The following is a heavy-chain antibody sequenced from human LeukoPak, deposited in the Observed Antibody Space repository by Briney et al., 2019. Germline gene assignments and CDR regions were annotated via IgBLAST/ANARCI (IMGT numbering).Heavy chain of an antibody. D-gene: IGHD3-10*01. J-gene: IGHJ4*02. CDR1: DGSINTYF. CDR3: ARGYYYRT. CDR2: IYADGSS. V-gene: IGHV4-4*07. Sequence: PSETLSLTCSVSDGSINTYFWSWIRQPAGKGLEWIGRIYADGSSNYNPSLKSRVTILVDTSKNQFSLRLSSMTAADTAVYYCARGYYYRTWGLGTLVTVSS.